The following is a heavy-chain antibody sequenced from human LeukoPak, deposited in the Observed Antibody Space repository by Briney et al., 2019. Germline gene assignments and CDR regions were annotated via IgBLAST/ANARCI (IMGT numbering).Heavy chain of an antibody. V-gene: IGHV1-46*01. J-gene: IGHJ6*03. CDR3: ARHLIKDIVVVPATPPSYYMDV. Sequence: GASGKVSCKASGYTFTRYYMHWVRQAPGPGLEWMGMIDPNVGSATYGQKFQGRVTKTTDTATSTVYMELSRLRSEDTAVYFCARHLIKDIVVVPATPPSYYMDVWGKGTTVTVSS. CDR1: GYTFTRYY. CDR2: IDPNVGSA. D-gene: IGHD2-2*01.